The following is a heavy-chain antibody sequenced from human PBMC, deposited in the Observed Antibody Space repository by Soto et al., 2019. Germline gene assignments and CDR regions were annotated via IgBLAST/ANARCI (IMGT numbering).Heavy chain of an antibody. Sequence: ETLSLTCTVSGGSISSYYWSWIRQPPGKGLEWIGYIYYSGSTNYNPSLKSRVTISVDTSKNQFSLKLSSVTAADTAVYYCARAGFGELSWFDPWGQGTLVTVSS. V-gene: IGHV4-59*01. CDR2: IYYSGST. CDR1: GGSISSYY. J-gene: IGHJ5*02. CDR3: ARAGFGELSWFDP. D-gene: IGHD3-10*01.